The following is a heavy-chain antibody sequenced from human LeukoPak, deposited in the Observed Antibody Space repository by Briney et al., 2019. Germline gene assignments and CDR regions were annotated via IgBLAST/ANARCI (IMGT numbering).Heavy chain of an antibody. CDR3: ARRPVVGATGGFDY. J-gene: IGHJ4*02. CDR2: IYYSGST. Sequence: SETLSLTCTVSGGSISSSSYYWGWIRQPPGKGLEWIGSIYYSGSTYYNPSLKSRVTISVDTSKNQFSLKLSSVTAADTAVYYCARRPVVGATGGFDYWGQGTLVTVSS. V-gene: IGHV4-39*01. CDR1: GGSISSSSYY. D-gene: IGHD1-26*01.